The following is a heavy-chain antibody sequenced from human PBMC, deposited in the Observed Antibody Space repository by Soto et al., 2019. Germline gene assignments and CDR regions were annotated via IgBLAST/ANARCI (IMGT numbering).Heavy chain of an antibody. V-gene: IGHV3-15*01. CDR3: TTEASPDQMIMITFGGVIGQDPDFDY. CDR2: IKSKTDGGTT. J-gene: IGHJ4*02. D-gene: IGHD3-16*02. CDR1: GFTFSNAW. Sequence: GGSLRLSCAASGFTFSNAWMSWVRQAPGKGLEWVGRIKSKTDGGTTDYAAPVKGRFTISRDDSKNTLYLQMNSLKTEDTAVYYCTTEASPDQMIMITFGGVIGQDPDFDYWGQGTLVTVSS.